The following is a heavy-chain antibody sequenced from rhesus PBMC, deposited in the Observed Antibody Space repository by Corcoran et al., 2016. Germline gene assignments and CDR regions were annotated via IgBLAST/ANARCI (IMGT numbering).Heavy chain of an antibody. D-gene: IGHD1-44*02. CDR1: GGPSSGYS. V-gene: IGHV4-165*02. Sequence: QVQLQESGPGLVKPSETLSLTCAVAGGPSSGYSWHWNRQPTGKGLGWIGYIGGSSGCTYYNPSLKSRVTFSTDTSKNQFSLKLSSVTAAATAVYYCASSGSYLGGWRYYFGYWGQGVLVTVSS. J-gene: IGHJ4*01. CDR3: ASSGSYLGGWRYYFGY. CDR2: IGGSSGCT.